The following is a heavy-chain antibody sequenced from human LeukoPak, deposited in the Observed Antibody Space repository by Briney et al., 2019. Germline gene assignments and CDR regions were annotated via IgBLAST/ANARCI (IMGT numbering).Heavy chain of an antibody. D-gene: IGHD3-22*01. CDR3: AADSSGYYWIDY. J-gene: IGHJ4*02. CDR1: GYTFTGYY. Sequence: ASVKVSCKASGYTFTGYYMHWVRQAPGQGLEWMGRTNPNSGGTNYAQKFQGRVTMTRDTSISTAYMELSRLRSDDTAVYYCAADSSGYYWIDYWGQGTLVTVSS. V-gene: IGHV1-2*06. CDR2: TNPNSGGT.